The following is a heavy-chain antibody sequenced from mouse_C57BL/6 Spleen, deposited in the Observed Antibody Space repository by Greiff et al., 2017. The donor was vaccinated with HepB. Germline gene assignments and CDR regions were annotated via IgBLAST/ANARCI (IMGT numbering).Heavy chain of an antibody. Sequence: QVQLQQPGAELVKPGASVKLSCKASGYTFTSYWMQWVKQRPGQGLEWIGGIDPSDSYTNYNQKFKGKATLTVDTSSSTAYMQLSSLTSEDSAVYYCAKSPPAGPFDYWGQGTTLTVSS. V-gene: IGHV1-50*01. CDR3: AKSPPAGPFDY. CDR2: IDPSDSYT. D-gene: IGHD6-1*01. J-gene: IGHJ2*01. CDR1: GYTFTSYW.